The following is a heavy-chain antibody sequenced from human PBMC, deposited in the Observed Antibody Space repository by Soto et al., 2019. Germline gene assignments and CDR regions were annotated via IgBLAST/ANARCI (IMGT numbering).Heavy chain of an antibody. V-gene: IGHV3-30*04. J-gene: IGHJ6*02. CDR1: GFTFRNYA. Sequence: QVQLVESGGGVVQPGRSLRVSCAASGFTFRNYAIHWVRQAPGKGLEWVAVISFDGRNKYYADSVKGRFTISRDNSKNTLYLQMNSLRGEDTAVYYCARGGDIAARPEGDHYYGVDVWGQGTSVTVSS. CDR2: ISFDGRNK. CDR3: ARGGDIAARPEGDHYYGVDV. D-gene: IGHD6-6*01.